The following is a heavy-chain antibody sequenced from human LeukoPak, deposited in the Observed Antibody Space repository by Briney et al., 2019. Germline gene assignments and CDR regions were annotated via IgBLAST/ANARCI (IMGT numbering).Heavy chain of an antibody. Sequence: GGSVRLACAASGFTFSRYAMRWVRQAPGKGLEWVSVVSGSGGRTYYADSVKGRFTTSRDNSKNTLYLQMNSLRAEDTAVYYCAKDRNLVGATPLGWGQGTLVTVSS. D-gene: IGHD1-26*01. CDR2: VSGSGGRT. CDR1: GFTFSRYA. J-gene: IGHJ4*02. V-gene: IGHV3-23*01. CDR3: AKDRNLVGATPLG.